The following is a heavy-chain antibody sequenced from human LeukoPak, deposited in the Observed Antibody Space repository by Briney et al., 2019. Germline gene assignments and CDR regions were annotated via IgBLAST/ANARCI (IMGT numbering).Heavy chain of an antibody. CDR2: IVPMIGIA. J-gene: IGHJ4*02. V-gene: IGHV1-69*02. Sequence: GSSVKLSCKASGGTLITHIISWVRQAPGQGLEWMGRIVPMIGIANYAQKFQGRVTITADKSTNTAYMEMNNLRFEDTAVYYCARHSSRGQYYAFDFWGQGALVTVSP. CDR1: GGTLITHI. CDR3: ARHSSRGQYYAFDF. D-gene: IGHD3-3*01.